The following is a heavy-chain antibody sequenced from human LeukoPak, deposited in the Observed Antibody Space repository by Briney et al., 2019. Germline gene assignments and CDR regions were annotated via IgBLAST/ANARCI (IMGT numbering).Heavy chain of an antibody. J-gene: IGHJ3*01. CDR1: GFTFSSYY. D-gene: IGHD4-17*01. CDR3: ATLTVSR. V-gene: IGHV3-48*02. Sequence: GGSVRLSCAASGFTFSSYYMNWVRQAPGKGLEWVSYISSSSSTIYYADSVKGRFTISRVNAKNSLYLQMNSLRDEDTAVYYCATLTVSRWGQGTMVTVSS. CDR2: ISSSSSTI.